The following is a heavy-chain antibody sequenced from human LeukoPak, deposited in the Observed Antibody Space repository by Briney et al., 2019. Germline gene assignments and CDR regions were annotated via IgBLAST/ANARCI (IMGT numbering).Heavy chain of an antibody. CDR3: ARGGYGSESSGYSPTIFEY. CDR2: IKQDGSEK. D-gene: IGHD3-22*01. Sequence: GGSLRLSCAASGFTFSTYWMTWVRQAPGKGLEWVANIKQDGSEKYYVDSVKGRFTISRDNAKNSLYLQMNSLRAEDTAVYYCARGGYGSESSGYSPTIFEYWGKGTLVTVSS. J-gene: IGHJ4*02. CDR1: GFTFSTYW. V-gene: IGHV3-7*01.